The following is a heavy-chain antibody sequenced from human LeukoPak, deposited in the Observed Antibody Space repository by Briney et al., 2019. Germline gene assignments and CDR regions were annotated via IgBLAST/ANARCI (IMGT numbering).Heavy chain of an antibody. CDR3: ASDGELRQFDY. J-gene: IGHJ4*02. CDR1: GYTFTSYG. D-gene: IGHD3-10*01. Sequence: ASVKVSCKDSGYTFTSYGISWVRQAPGQGLEWMGWISAYNGNTNYAQKLQGRVTMTTDTSTSTAYMELRSLRSEDTAVYYCASDGELRQFDYWGQGTLVTVSS. V-gene: IGHV1-18*01. CDR2: ISAYNGNT.